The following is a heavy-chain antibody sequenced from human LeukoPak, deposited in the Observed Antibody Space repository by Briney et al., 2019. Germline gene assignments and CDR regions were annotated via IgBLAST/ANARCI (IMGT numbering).Heavy chain of an antibody. V-gene: IGHV1-46*01. Sequence: ASVKVSCKASGYTFTSYFMHWVRQAPGQGLEWMRVINPSAGSTSYAQKFQGRVTMTRDTSTSTVYMELSSLRSEDTAVYYCARAGNYYDSSGYYYFDSWGQGTLVTVSS. CDR3: ARAGNYYDSSGYYYFDS. J-gene: IGHJ4*02. CDR2: INPSAGST. D-gene: IGHD3-22*01. CDR1: GYTFTSYF.